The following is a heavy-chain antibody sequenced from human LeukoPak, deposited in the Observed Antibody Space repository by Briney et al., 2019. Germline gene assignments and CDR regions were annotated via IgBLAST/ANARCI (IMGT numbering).Heavy chain of an antibody. Sequence: PGGSLRLSCAASGFTFSSFSMSWLRQPPGKGLEWVSTINANSGTTSYAASVRGRFTISRDNSKNTLYLQVNTLRADDTATYYCAKPISGGLAVTADWFHPWGQGTLVVVSS. J-gene: IGHJ5*01. CDR3: AKPISGGLAVTADWFHP. CDR2: INANSGTT. D-gene: IGHD6-19*01. V-gene: IGHV3-23*01. CDR1: GFTFSSFS.